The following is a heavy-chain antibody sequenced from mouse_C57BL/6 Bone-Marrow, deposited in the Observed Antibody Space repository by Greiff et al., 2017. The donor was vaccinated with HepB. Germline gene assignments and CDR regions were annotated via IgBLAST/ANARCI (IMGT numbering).Heavy chain of an antibody. CDR3: ARQFITTVVAPYYAMDY. D-gene: IGHD1-1*01. CDR2: IDPSDSYT. CDR1: GYTFTSYW. J-gene: IGHJ4*01. Sequence: QVQLQQPGAELVKPGASVKLSCKASGYTFTSYWMQWVKQRPGQGLEWIGEIDPSDSYTNYNQKFKGKATLTVDTSSSTAYMQLSSLTSEDSAVYYFARQFITTVVAPYYAMDYWGQGTSVTVSS. V-gene: IGHV1-50*01.